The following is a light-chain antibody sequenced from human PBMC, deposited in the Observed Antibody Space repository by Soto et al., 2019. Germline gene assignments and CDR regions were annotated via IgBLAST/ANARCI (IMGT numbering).Light chain of an antibody. CDR3: QSYDSSLRGWV. Sequence: QSVLTQPPSVSGAPGQRVTISCTGSSSNIGAGYDVHWYQQLPGTAPKLLIYGNSNRPSGFPDRFSGSKSGTSASLAITGFHAENESEYYCQSYDSSLRGWVCGGGTKLTFL. CDR1: SSNIGAGYD. V-gene: IGLV1-40*01. J-gene: IGLJ3*02. CDR2: GNS.